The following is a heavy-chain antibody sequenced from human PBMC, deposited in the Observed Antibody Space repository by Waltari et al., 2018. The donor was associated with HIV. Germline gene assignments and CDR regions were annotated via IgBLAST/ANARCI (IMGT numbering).Heavy chain of an antibody. CDR3: ARDGGEY. V-gene: IGHV3-7*01. Sequence: DVQLVESGGGAVRPGGSLRLSCVGSGFDFRRYWMTWVRQSPGKGMGGVANIKEDGTEKYYAEAVKGRFIISRDNAENSVWLEMRSLRDDDAGIYYCARDGGEYWGQGSRVIVSS. J-gene: IGHJ4*02. CDR2: IKEDGTEK. CDR1: GFDFRRYW. D-gene: IGHD3-10*01.